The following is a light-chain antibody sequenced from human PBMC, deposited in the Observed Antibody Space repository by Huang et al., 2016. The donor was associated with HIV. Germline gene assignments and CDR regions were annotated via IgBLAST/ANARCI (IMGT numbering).Light chain of an antibody. CDR3: QQYGSSPVYT. V-gene: IGKV3-20*01. CDR2: GAS. J-gene: IGKJ2*01. CDR1: QSDSSTH. Sequence: EIVLTQSPGTLSLSPGERATLSGRASQSDSSTHIAWYQQKPGQAPRLLSYGASRRATGIPDRFRVSGSGTDCTLTISSLEPEDFAVYYCQQYGSSPVYTFGQGTKLEIK.